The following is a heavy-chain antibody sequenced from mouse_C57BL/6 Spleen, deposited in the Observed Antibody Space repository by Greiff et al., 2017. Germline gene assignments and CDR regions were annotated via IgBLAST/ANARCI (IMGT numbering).Heavy chain of an antibody. CDR1: GFSLRTFGMG. CDR3: ARITTMITTRSSYYCDY. D-gene: IGHD2-4*01. J-gene: IGHJ2*01. CDR2: IRWDDDK. Sequence: QVTLKVSGPGLLQPSQTLSLTCSFSGFSLRTFGMGVCWIRKPSGKGLEWLAHIRWDDDKSYHPALKSRLTISKDTSKNQVFRKIAKGDTADTATYFCARITTMITTRSSYYCDYGGQGTTRTVSS. V-gene: IGHV8-8*01.